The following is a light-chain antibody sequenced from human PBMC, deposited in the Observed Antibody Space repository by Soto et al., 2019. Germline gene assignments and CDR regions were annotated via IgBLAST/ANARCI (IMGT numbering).Light chain of an antibody. Sequence: EKVMTQSPATLSVSPGERATLSCRASQSVSSNLAWYQQKPGQAPRLLIYGASTRATGIPARFSGSGSGTEFTLTISGLQSEDFAVYYCQQYNNWPLNFGGGTKVEIK. CDR2: GAS. V-gene: IGKV3-15*01. CDR3: QQYNNWPLN. J-gene: IGKJ4*01. CDR1: QSVSSN.